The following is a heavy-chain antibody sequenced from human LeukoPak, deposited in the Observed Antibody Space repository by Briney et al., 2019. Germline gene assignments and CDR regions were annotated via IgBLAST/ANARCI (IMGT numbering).Heavy chain of an antibody. CDR2: ISAYNGNT. Sequence: ASVKVSCKASGYTFTTYPINWVRQAPGQGLEWMGWISAYNGNTNYAQKLQGRVTMTTDTSTSTAYMELRSLRSDDTAVYYCARDLSMVRGVIIGYWGQGTLVTVSS. V-gene: IGHV1-18*01. J-gene: IGHJ4*02. D-gene: IGHD3-10*01. CDR3: ARDLSMVRGVIIGY. CDR1: GYTFTTYP.